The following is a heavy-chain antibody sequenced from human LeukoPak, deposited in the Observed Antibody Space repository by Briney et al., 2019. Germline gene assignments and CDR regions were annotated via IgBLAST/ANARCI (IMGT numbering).Heavy chain of an antibody. J-gene: IGHJ4*02. D-gene: IGHD1-26*01. CDR2: ISGSGGST. V-gene: IGHV3-23*01. CDR3: AKGTLWELPLAPFDY. Sequence: GGSLRLSCAASGFTSSSYAMSWVRQAPGKGLEWVSAISGSGGSTYYADSVKSRFTISRDNSKNTLYLQMNSLRAEDTAVYYCAKGTLWELPLAPFDYWGQGTLVTVSS. CDR1: GFTSSSYA.